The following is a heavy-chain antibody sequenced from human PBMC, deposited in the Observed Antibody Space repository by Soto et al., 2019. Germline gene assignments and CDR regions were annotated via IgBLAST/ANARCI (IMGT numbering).Heavy chain of an antibody. CDR1: GYTFTSYD. Sequence: VASVKVSCKASGYTFTSYDINWVRQATGQGLEWMGWMNPNSGNTGYAQKFQGRVTMTRNTSISTAYMELSSLRSEDTAVYYCARELAAAVPFYYYYYMDVWGKGTTVTVS. CDR3: ARELAAAVPFYYYYYMDV. J-gene: IGHJ6*03. V-gene: IGHV1-8*01. CDR2: MNPNSGNT. D-gene: IGHD6-13*01.